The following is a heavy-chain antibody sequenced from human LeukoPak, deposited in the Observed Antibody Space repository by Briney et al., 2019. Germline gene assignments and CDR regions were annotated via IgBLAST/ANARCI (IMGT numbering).Heavy chain of an antibody. V-gene: IGHV4-34*01. Sequence: SETLSLTCTVSGGSITNYYWSWIRQPPGKGLEWIGEINHSGSTNYNPSLKSRVTISVDTSENQFSLKLSSVTAADTAVYYCARGLAYCWGFYFDYWGQGTLVTVSS. J-gene: IGHJ4*02. D-gene: IGHD3-16*01. CDR2: INHSGST. CDR1: GGSITNYY. CDR3: ARGLAYCWGFYFDY.